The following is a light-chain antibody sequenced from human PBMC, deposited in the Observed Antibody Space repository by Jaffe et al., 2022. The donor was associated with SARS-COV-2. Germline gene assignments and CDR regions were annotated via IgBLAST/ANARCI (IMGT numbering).Light chain of an antibody. CDR3: QQRSTWPRMYT. Sequence: EIVLTQSPATLSLSPGERATLSCRASQGVSSNLAWYQQKPGQAPRLLIYDASNRATGIPARFSGSGSGTDFTLTISSLEPEDLAVYYCQQRSTWPRMYTFGQGTKLEIK. V-gene: IGKV3-11*01. CDR1: QGVSSN. CDR2: DAS. J-gene: IGKJ2*01.